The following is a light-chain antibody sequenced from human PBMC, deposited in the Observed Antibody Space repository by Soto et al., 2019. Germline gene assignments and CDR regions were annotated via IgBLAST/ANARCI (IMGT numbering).Light chain of an antibody. CDR2: DAS. CDR1: QDIKNY. J-gene: IGKJ5*01. CDR3: QQYYGLPPLT. V-gene: IGKV1-33*01. Sequence: IHMTHSPSTLSASLGDMVTITFQASQDIKNYLNWYQQKSGKAPKLLIYDASDLETGVPSRFSGSGSGTDFSFIITSLQREDLATYYCQQYYGLPPLTFGQGTRLEIK.